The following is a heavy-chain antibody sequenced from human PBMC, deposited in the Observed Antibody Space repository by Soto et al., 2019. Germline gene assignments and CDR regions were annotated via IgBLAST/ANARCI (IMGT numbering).Heavy chain of an antibody. CDR3: VRAQIVVVTGSMPAPFDY. CDR1: GGSISSSSW. D-gene: IGHD2-2*01. Sequence: QVQLQESGPGLVKPSETLSLTCAVSGGSISSSSWWTWVRQPPGKGLEWIGEIHHSGTTNYNPSRKSLVTISMDKSNNRFSLRLSSVTAADTAVYYCVRAQIVVVTGSMPAPFDYWGQGTLVTVSS. J-gene: IGHJ4*02. CDR2: IHHSGTT. V-gene: IGHV4-4*02.